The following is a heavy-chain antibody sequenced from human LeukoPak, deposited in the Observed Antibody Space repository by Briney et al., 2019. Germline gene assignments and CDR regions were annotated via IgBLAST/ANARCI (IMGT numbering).Heavy chain of an antibody. Sequence: GASVKVSCKASGYTFTSYYMHWVRQAPGQGLEWMGIINPSGGSTSYAQKFQGRVTMTRDMSTSTVYMELSSLRSEDTAVYYCAREPVGVVVMTDAFGIWGPGTMVTVSS. CDR1: GYTFTSYY. J-gene: IGHJ3*02. D-gene: IGHD3-22*01. V-gene: IGHV1-46*01. CDR2: INPSGGST. CDR3: AREPVGVVVMTDAFGI.